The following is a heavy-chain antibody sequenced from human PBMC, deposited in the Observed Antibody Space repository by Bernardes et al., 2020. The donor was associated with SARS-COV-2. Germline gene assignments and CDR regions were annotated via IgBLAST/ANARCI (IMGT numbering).Heavy chain of an antibody. CDR1: GFTFGSRA. J-gene: IGHJ5*01. D-gene: IGHD3-22*01. CDR3: AKDAYHVYYDSAGYFDF. V-gene: IGHV3-23*01. Sequence: GGSLRLSCVVSGFTFGSRAMSWLRQAPGRGLEWFSTISGGAEMTYYADSVKGRFTISRDNSKNTLYLQMDSLATEDTAIYSCAKDAYHVYYDSAGYFDFWGRGTPVTVSS. CDR2: ISGGAEMT.